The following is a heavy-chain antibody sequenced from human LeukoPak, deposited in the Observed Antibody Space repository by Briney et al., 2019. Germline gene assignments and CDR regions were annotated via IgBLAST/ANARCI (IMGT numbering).Heavy chain of an antibody. J-gene: IGHJ4*02. V-gene: IGHV1-69*05. Sequence: GASVNVSCKASGGTFSSYAISWVRQAPGQGLEWMGGIIPIFGTANYAQKFQGRVTITTDESTSTAYMELSSLRSEDTAVYYCARGGGGFWSGQFDYWGQGTLVTVSS. D-gene: IGHD3-3*01. CDR1: GGTFSSYA. CDR3: ARGGGGFWSGQFDY. CDR2: IIPIFGTA.